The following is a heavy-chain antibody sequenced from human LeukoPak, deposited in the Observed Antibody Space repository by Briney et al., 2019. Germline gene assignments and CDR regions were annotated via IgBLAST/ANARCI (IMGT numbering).Heavy chain of an antibody. J-gene: IGHJ4*02. Sequence: GGSLRLSCAASGFTFSSYWMSWVRQAPGKGLEWVSAISGSGGSTYYADSVKGRFTISRDNSKNTLYLQMNSLRAEDTAVYYWAKGAGGVTPADKEGGNYGGKGPLVTVS. D-gene: IGHD3-16*01. V-gene: IGHV3-23*01. CDR3: AKGAGGVTPADKEGGNY. CDR1: GFTFSSYW. CDR2: ISGSGGST.